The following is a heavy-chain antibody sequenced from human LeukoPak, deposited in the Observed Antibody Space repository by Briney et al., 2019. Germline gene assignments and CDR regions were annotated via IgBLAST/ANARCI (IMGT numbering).Heavy chain of an antibody. CDR3: ARGEAAAGTWDFDY. CDR1: GFTFSSYG. J-gene: IGHJ4*02. CDR2: ISSSGSTI. D-gene: IGHD6-13*01. V-gene: IGHV3-48*04. Sequence: GGSLRLSCAASGFTFSSYGMHWIRQAPGKGLEGVSYISSSGSTIYYADSVKGRFTISRDNAKNSLYLQMNSLRAEDTAVYYCARGEAAAGTWDFDYWGQGTLVTVSS.